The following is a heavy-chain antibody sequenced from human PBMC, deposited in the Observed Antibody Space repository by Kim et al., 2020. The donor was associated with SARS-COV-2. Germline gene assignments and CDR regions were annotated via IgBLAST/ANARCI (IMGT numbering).Heavy chain of an antibody. CDR1: GFTFGDSA. J-gene: IGHJ4*02. D-gene: IGHD2-15*01. Sequence: GGSLRLSCAASGFTFGDSAMHWVRQAPGKGLEWVSRISWNSGSIGYADSVKDRFTISRDNAKNSLYLQMNSLRAEDTALYYCAREGGGNLDYWGQGTLVT. CDR3: AREGGGNLDY. CDR2: ISWNSGSI. V-gene: IGHV3-9*01.